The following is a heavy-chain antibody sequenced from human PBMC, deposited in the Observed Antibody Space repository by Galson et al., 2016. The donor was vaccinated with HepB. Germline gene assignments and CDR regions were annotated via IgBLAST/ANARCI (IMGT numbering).Heavy chain of an antibody. J-gene: IGHJ4*02. Sequence: SETLSLTCSVSGGSISSGNYFWSWIRQPPGKGLEWIGYLHYSGTTNYTPSLKSRVTMSLDTSKNQFSLKLYSVTAADTAVYYCARYLRGAVGYWGQGTLVTVSS. CDR3: ARYLRGAVGY. CDR2: LHYSGTT. V-gene: IGHV4-61*01. D-gene: IGHD3-10*01. CDR1: GGSISSGNYF.